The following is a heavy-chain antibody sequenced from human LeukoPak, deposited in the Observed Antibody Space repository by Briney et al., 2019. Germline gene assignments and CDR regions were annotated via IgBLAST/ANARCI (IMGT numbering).Heavy chain of an antibody. J-gene: IGHJ3*02. CDR3: ARRAYCGGDCYAFDI. CDR1: GYSFTSYW. V-gene: IGHV5-51*01. Sequence: GPSLNISCKGSGYSFTSYWIGWVRLMTGKGLVWMRIIYPGDSDTRYSPSFQGQVTISADKSISTAYLQWSSLKASDTAMYYCARRAYCGGDCYAFDIWGQGTMVTVSS. CDR2: IYPGDSDT. D-gene: IGHD2-21*02.